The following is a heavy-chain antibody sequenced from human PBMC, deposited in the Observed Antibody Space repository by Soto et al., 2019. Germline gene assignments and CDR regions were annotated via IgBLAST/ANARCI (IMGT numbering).Heavy chain of an antibody. CDR3: AYMSDYFFDS. V-gene: IGHV3-23*01. CDR1: GFTFSSYS. CDR2: INGNGDRT. Sequence: GGSLRLSCAASGFTFSSYSMSWVRQAPGKGLAYVSAINGNGDRTYTADSVKGRFTISRDNSKNSLYLQMNSLTSDDTAVYYCAYMSDYFFDSWGQGTLVTVSS. J-gene: IGHJ4*02. D-gene: IGHD3-10*02.